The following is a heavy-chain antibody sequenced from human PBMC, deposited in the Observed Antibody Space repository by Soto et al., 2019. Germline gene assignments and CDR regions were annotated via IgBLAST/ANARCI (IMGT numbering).Heavy chain of an antibody. J-gene: IGHJ4*02. CDR3: ARNRDYAFAY. CDR1: GFMFGNYW. Sequence: EVQLVESGGGLGQPGGYLRLSCAASGFMFGNYWMSWVRQAPGKGLEWVAIIKQDGSDKNYVDSVKGRFTISRDNAKNSLYLQMNSLSIEDAAVYYCARNRDYAFAYWGRGTLVTVSS. V-gene: IGHV3-7*01. CDR2: IKQDGSDK. D-gene: IGHD4-17*01.